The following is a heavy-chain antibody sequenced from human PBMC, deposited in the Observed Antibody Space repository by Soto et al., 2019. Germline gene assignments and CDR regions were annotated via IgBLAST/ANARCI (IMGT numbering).Heavy chain of an antibody. Sequence: ASVKVSCKASGYTFTSYYMHWVRQAPGQGPEWMGIINPSGGSTSYAQKFQGRVTMTRDTSTGTVYMELSSLRSEDTAVYYCARDGIYYDSSGYYDDIAFDIWGQGTMVTVSS. CDR3: ARDGIYYDSSGYYDDIAFDI. J-gene: IGHJ3*02. CDR1: GYTFTSYY. CDR2: INPSGGST. D-gene: IGHD3-22*01. V-gene: IGHV1-46*01.